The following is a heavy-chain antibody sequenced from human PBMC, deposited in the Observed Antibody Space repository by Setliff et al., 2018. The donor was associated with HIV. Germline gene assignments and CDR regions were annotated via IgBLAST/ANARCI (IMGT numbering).Heavy chain of an antibody. CDR2: ISSISSTI. V-gene: IGHV3-48*01. CDR3: ARDPYYGIAAPGTLDI. J-gene: IGHJ3*02. CDR1: GFTFSSYS. Sequence: GGSLRLSCAASGFTFSSYSMNWVRQAPGKGLEWVSYISSISSTIYYADSVKGRFTISRDNAKNSLYLQMNSLRAEDTAVYYCARDPYYGIAAPGTLDIWGQGTMVTVSS. D-gene: IGHD6-13*01.